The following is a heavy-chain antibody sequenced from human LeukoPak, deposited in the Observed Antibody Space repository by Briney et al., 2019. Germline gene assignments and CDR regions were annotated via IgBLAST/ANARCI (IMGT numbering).Heavy chain of an antibody. V-gene: IGHV4-34*01. J-gene: IGHJ6*03. Sequence: PSETLSLTCAVYGGSFSGYYWSWIRQPPGKGLEWIGEINHSGSTNYNPSLKSRVTISVDTSKNQFSLKLSSVTAADTAVYYCARVVVVVPAKGGYYYYMDVWGKGTTVTVSS. CDR2: INHSGST. CDR3: ARVVVVVPAKGGYYYYMDV. D-gene: IGHD2-2*01. CDR1: GGSFSGYY.